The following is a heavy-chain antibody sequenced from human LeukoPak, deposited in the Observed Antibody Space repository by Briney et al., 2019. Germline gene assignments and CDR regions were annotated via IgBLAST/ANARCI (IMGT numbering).Heavy chain of an antibody. CDR3: ARIGYSYGIYYYYYYMDV. CDR1: GYTLTELS. J-gene: IGHJ6*03. V-gene: IGHV1-8*03. Sequence: SVTVSCKVSGYTLTELSMHWVRQAPGKGLEWMGWMNPNSGNTGYAQKFQGRVTITRNTSISTAYMELSSLRSEDTAVYYCARIGYSYGIYYYYYYMDVWGKGTTVTVSS. D-gene: IGHD5-18*01. CDR2: MNPNSGNT.